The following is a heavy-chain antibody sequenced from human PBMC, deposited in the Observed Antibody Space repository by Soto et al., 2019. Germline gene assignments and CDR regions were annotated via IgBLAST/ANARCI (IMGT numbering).Heavy chain of an antibody. CDR1: GFTFSSYG. CDR2: IWYDGSNK. CDR3: ARWGYCSITSCFYYYYYMDV. D-gene: IGHD2-2*01. V-gene: IGHV3-33*01. Sequence: QVQLVESGGGVVQPGRSLRLSCAASGFTFSSYGMHWVRQAPGKGLEWVAVIWYDGSNKYYADSVKGRFTISRDNSKNTLYLQMNSLRAEDTAVYYCARWGYCSITSCFYYYYYMDVWGKGTTVTVSS. J-gene: IGHJ6*03.